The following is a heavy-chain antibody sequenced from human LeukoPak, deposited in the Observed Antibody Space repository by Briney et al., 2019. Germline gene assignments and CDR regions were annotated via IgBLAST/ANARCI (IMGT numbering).Heavy chain of an antibody. Sequence: SETLSLTCSVSGDSIGSYHWSWIRQPPGKGPEWIGHVYYTWNTKYNPSLTGRVSISLDRSKNQFALSLSSLTAADTAVYYCARVASKGGMDVWGQGTTVIVSS. CDR3: ARVASKGGMDV. CDR2: VYYTWNT. CDR1: GDSIGSYH. D-gene: IGHD5/OR15-5a*01. J-gene: IGHJ6*02. V-gene: IGHV4-59*01.